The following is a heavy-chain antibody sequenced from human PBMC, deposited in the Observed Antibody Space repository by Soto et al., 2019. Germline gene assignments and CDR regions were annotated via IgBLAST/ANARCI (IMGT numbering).Heavy chain of an antibody. J-gene: IGHJ3*02. CDR2: ISAYNGNT. V-gene: IGHV1-18*01. CDR3: ARDLSPGEVVVAAKPNLDAFDI. CDR1: GYTFTSYG. D-gene: IGHD2-15*01. Sequence: ASVKVSCKASGYTFTSYGISWVRQAPGQGLEWMGWISAYNGNTNYAQKLQGRVTMTTDTSTSTAYMELRSLRSDDTAVYYCARDLSPGEVVVAAKPNLDAFDIWGQGTMVTVSS.